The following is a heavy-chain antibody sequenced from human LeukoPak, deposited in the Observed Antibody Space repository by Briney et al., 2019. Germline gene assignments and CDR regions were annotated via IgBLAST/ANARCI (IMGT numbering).Heavy chain of an antibody. CDR2: IYYSGST. D-gene: IGHD3-3*01. CDR1: GGSISSYY. CDR3: ARGSITTRRWAWFDP. Sequence: ETLSLTCTVSGGSISSYYWSWIRQPPGKGLEWIGYIYYSGSTNYNPSLKSRVTISVDRSKNQFSLKLSSVTAADTAVYYCARGSITTRRWAWFDPWGQGTLVTVSS. V-gene: IGHV4-59*12. J-gene: IGHJ5*02.